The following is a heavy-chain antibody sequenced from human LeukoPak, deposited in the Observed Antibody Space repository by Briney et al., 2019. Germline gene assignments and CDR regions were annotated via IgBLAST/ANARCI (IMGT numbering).Heavy chain of an antibody. CDR1: GFTFNSYA. CDR2: IAFDGTNT. D-gene: IGHD1-26*01. CDR3: ARARGALSY. Sequence: GGSLRLSCAASGFTFNSYAFHWVRLAPGKGLQWVAVIAFDGTNTHYADSVKGRFTISRDNSKNTLYLQMNSLRPEDTAIYFCARARGALSYWGQGTLITVSS. V-gene: IGHV3-30*14. J-gene: IGHJ4*02.